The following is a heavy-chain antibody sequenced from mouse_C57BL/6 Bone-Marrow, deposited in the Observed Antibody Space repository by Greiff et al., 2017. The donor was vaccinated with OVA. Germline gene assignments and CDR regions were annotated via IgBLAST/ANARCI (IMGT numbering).Heavy chain of an antibody. J-gene: IGHJ1*01. CDR3: ARGDDGYDYWYFDV. CDR1: GFTFSDYY. D-gene: IGHD2-3*01. CDR2: ISNGGGST. Sequence: EVQLVESGGGLVQPGGPLKLSCAASGFTFSDYYMYWVRQTPEKRLEWVAYISNGGGSTYYPDTVKGRYTIARDNAKNTVYLQMSRLKSEDTAMYSCARGDDGYDYWYFDVCDSGNAITVTS. V-gene: IGHV5-12*01.